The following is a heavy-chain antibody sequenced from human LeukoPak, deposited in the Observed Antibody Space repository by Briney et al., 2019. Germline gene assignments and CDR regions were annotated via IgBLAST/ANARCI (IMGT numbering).Heavy chain of an antibody. D-gene: IGHD3-9*01. V-gene: IGHV3-7*01. CDR1: GFTFSSHW. Sequence: PGGSLRLSCAASGFTFSSHWMSWVRQAPGKGLERVANINQDGSEKYYVDSVKGRFIISRDNAKNSLYLQMNSLRAEGTAVYYCARDGFDEGIYFDYWGQGTLVTVSS. CDR2: INQDGSEK. CDR3: ARDGFDEGIYFDY. J-gene: IGHJ4*02.